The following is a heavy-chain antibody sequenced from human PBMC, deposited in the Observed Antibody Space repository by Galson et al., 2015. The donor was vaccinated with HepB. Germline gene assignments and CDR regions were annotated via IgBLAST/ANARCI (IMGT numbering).Heavy chain of an antibody. J-gene: IGHJ4*02. CDR3: ARGGSAVVNGVYYFDY. V-gene: IGHV4-34*01. CDR1: GGSFSGYY. Sequence: ETLSLTCAVYGGSFSGYYWSWIRQPPGKGLEWIGEINHNGSTNYNPSLKSRVTISVDTSKNQFSLKLSSVTAADTAVYYCARGGSAVVNGVYYFDYWGQGTLVTVSS. CDR2: INHNGST. D-gene: IGHD4-23*01.